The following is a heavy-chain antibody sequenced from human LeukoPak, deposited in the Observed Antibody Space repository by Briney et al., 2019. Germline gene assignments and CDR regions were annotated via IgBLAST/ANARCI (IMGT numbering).Heavy chain of an antibody. CDR3: GKDDPYYSSRLGGSIGGNFDY. CDR1: GFTFSSYA. J-gene: IGHJ4*02. Sequence: GGSLRLYCSASGFTFSSYAMHWVRQAPGKGLEYVSAISSNGGSTYYADSVKGRFTISRDNSKNTLYLQMSSLRAEDTAVYYWGKDDPYYSSRLGGSIGGNFDYWGQGTLVTVSS. CDR2: ISSNGGST. D-gene: IGHD6-13*01. V-gene: IGHV3-64D*06.